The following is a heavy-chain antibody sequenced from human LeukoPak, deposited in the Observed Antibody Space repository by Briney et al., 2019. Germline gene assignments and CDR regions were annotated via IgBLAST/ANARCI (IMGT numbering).Heavy chain of an antibody. J-gene: IGHJ4*02. V-gene: IGHV1-69*06. Sequence: SVKVSCKASGGTFSSYAISWVRQAPGQGLEWMGGIIPIFGTANYAQKFQGRVTITADKSTSTAYMELSSLRSEDTAVYYCAREGYYDSSGYYHFDYWGQGTLVTVSS. CDR2: IIPIFGTA. CDR3: AREGYYDSSGYYHFDY. CDR1: GGTFSSYA. D-gene: IGHD3-22*01.